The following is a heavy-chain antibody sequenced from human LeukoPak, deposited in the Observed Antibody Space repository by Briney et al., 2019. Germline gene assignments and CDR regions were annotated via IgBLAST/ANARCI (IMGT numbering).Heavy chain of an antibody. D-gene: IGHD3-9*01. V-gene: IGHV3-23*01. CDR3: ARSAHYDILTGYLGYYYYMDV. CDR2: FSATGGNT. Sequence: GGSLRLSCAASGFTFSSYAMSWVRQAPGKGLEWVSGFSATGGNTHYADSVKGRFTISRDNSKNTLYLQMDSLRAEDTAVYYCARSAHYDILTGYLGYYYYMDVWGKGTTVTVSS. CDR1: GFTFSSYA. J-gene: IGHJ6*03.